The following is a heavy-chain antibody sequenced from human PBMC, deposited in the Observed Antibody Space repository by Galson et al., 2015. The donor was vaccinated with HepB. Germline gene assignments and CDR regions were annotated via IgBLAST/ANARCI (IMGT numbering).Heavy chain of an antibody. D-gene: IGHD3-9*01. V-gene: IGHV1-46*01. CDR2: INPSGGST. CDR1: GYTFTSYY. J-gene: IGHJ6*02. CDR3: ARDREYYDILTGYRPWGSYYYGMDV. Sequence: SVKVSCKASGYTFTSYYMHWVRQAPGQGLEWMGIINPSGGSTSYAQKFQGRVTMTRDTSTSTVYMELSSLRPEDTAVYYCARDREYYDILTGYRPWGSYYYGMDVWGQGTTVTVSS.